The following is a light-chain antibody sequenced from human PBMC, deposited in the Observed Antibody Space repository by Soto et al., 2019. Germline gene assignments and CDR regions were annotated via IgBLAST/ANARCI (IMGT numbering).Light chain of an antibody. CDR1: QDIRKY. V-gene: IGKV1-33*01. CDR2: EAS. J-gene: IGKJ5*01. CDR3: QRYDNV. Sequence: DIQMTQSPSSLSASVGDRVTITCQASQDIRKYLNWYQQKPGKAPKLLIYEASNLRTGVPSRFSGSGNWTDFTFTTSSLQPEDIATYYCQRYDNVFGRGTRLEIK.